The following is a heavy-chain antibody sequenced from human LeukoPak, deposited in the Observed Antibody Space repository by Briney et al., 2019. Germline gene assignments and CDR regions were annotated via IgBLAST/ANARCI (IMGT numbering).Heavy chain of an antibody. CDR1: GGSISSGGYY. CDR3: ARFMNDSSGYNWFDP. Sequence: PSETLSLTCTVSGGSISSGGYYWSWIRQPPGKGLEWIGYIYHSGSTYYNPSLRSRVTMSLDTSKSQFSLKLTSVTAADTAIYYCARFMNDSSGYNWFDPWGQGTLVTVSS. J-gene: IGHJ5*02. D-gene: IGHD3-22*01. CDR2: IYHSGST. V-gene: IGHV4-61*08.